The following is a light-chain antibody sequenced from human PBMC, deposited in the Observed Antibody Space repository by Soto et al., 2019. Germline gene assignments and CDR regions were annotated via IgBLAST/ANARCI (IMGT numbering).Light chain of an antibody. V-gene: IGLV1-44*01. CDR1: SSNIGVKT. J-gene: IGLJ1*01. CDR2: RSD. CDR3: SAWDDSLNGRV. Sequence: QLVLTQPPSVSGTPGQRVTISCSGSSSNIGVKTVNWYQQFPGSAPKLLIFRSDKRPSGVPDRFSGSKSGTSASLAISGLQSEDEADYYCSAWDDSLNGRVFGTGTKLTVL.